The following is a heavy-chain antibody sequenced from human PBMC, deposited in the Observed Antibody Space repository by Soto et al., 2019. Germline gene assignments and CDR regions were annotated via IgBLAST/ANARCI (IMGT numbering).Heavy chain of an antibody. J-gene: IGHJ4*02. V-gene: IGHV4-39*01. Sequence: QLQLQESGPGLVKPSETLSLTCTVSAGSISSSSSYWGWIRQPPGKGLEWIGSIYYSGSTYYNPSLKSRVPISVDTSTNQFSLTLISVPAADTAVYYCARHPLQVRDYSFDYWGQGPLVTVSS. CDR2: IYYSGST. CDR1: AGSISSSSSY. CDR3: ARHPLQVRDYSFDY. D-gene: IGHD1-1*01.